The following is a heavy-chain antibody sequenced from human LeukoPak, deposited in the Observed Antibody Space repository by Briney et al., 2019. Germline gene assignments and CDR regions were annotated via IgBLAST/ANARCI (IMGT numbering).Heavy chain of an antibody. J-gene: IGHJ5*02. V-gene: IGHV4-59*08. D-gene: IGHD3-10*01. CDR1: GDSISSYY. CDR3: ARHGLWFGELVPWFDP. CDR2: IYYSGST. Sequence: SETLSLTCTVSGDSISSYYWSWIRQPPGKGLEWIGYIYYSGSTNYKPSLKSRVTISVDTSKNQFSLKLSSVTAADTAVYYCARHGLWFGELVPWFDPCGQGTLVTVSS.